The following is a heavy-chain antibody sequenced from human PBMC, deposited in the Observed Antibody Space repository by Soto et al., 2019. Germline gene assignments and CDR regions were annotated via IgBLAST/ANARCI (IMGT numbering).Heavy chain of an antibody. J-gene: IGHJ4*02. V-gene: IGHV3-64*01. CDR3: ARVEPGDYDILTGYYTLFDY. CDR1: GFTFSSYA. Sequence: GGSLRLSCAASGFTFSSYAMHWVRQAPGKGLEYVSAISSNGGSTYYANSVKGRFTISRDNSKITLYLQMGSLRAEDMAVYYCARVEPGDYDILTGYYTLFDYWGQGTLVTVSS. D-gene: IGHD3-9*01. CDR2: ISSNGGST.